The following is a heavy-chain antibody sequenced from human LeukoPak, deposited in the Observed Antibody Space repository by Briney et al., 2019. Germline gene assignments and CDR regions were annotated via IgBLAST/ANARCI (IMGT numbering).Heavy chain of an antibody. CDR2: IYYSGNT. J-gene: IGHJ4*02. V-gene: IGHV4-59*08. CDR3: ARHQRGSCTSTSCYEFDN. Sequence: PSETLSLTCTVSGGSLSRYYWSWIRQPPGKGLEWIAYIYYSGNTNCNPSLKSRVTISIDTSKNQFSLILSSVTAADTAVYYCARHQRGSCTSTSCYEFDNWGQGTLVTVSS. D-gene: IGHD2-2*01. CDR1: GGSLSRYY.